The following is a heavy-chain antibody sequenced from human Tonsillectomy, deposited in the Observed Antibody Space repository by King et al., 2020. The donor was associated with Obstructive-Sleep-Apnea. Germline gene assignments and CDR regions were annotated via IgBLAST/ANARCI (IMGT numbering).Heavy chain of an antibody. J-gene: IGHJ4*02. D-gene: IGHD2-2*01. Sequence: VQLVESGGGVVQPGRSLRLSCAASGFTFSSYGMHWVRQAPGKGLEWVAVISYDRSNKYYADSVKGRFTISRVNSKNTLYLQMNSLRAEDTAVYYCANEGGYCSSTSCYGDFFFDYWGQGTLVTVSS. V-gene: IGHV3-30*18. CDR2: ISYDRSNK. CDR3: ANEGGYCSSTSCYGDFFFDY. CDR1: GFTFSSYG.